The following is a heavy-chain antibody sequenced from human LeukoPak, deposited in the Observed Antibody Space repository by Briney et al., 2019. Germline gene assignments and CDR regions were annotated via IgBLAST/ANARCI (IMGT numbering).Heavy chain of an antibody. J-gene: IGHJ3*02. CDR2: VFTSGST. CDR3: ARDQSPLSDAFDI. CDR1: GGSISSGSYY. V-gene: IGHV4-61*02. Sequence: SQTLSLTCTVSGGSISSGSYYWSWIRQPAGKGLEWIGRVFTSGSTNYNPSLKSRVTISVDTSKNQFSLNLSSVTAADTAVYYCARDQSPLSDAFDIWGQGTMVTVSS. D-gene: IGHD3-16*02.